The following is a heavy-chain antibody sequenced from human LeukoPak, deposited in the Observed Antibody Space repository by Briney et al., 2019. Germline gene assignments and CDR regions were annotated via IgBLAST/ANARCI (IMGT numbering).Heavy chain of an antibody. CDR1: GRTFSSYA. J-gene: IGHJ4*02. V-gene: IGHV1-69*01. Sequence: ASVKVSCKASGRTFSSYAISWVRQAPGQGLEWMGGIIPIFGTANYAQKFQGRVTITADESTSTAYMELSSLRSEDTAVYYCARLPPSYTIFGVVSDYWGQGTLVTVSS. D-gene: IGHD3-3*01. CDR2: IIPIFGTA. CDR3: ARLPPSYTIFGVVSDY.